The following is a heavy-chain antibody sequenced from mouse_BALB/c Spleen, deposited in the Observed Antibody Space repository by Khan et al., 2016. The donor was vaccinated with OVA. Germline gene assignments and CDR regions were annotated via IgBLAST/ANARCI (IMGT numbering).Heavy chain of an antibody. J-gene: IGHJ4*01. V-gene: IGHV1-4*01. CDR3: ARRTTGYAMDY. CDR1: GYTFTSNT. Sequence: QVQLKQSGAELSRPGASVKMSCKASGYTFTSNTMHWVKQRPGQGLEWIGYINPRSDYTIYSQKFTDKATLTADISSSTAYMQLSSLTSDDSAVYYCARRTTGYAMDYWGQGTSVTVSS. CDR2: INPRSDYT. D-gene: IGHD2-14*01.